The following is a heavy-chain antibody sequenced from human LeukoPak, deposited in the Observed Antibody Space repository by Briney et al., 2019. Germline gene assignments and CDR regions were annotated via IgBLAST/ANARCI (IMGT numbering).Heavy chain of an antibody. CDR1: GYTFTGYY. V-gene: IGHV1-2*02. CDR2: INPNSGGT. CDR3: AREEGYYYDSSGYPTW. J-gene: IGHJ4*02. D-gene: IGHD3-22*01. Sequence: ASVKVSCKASGYTFTGYYMHWVRQAPGQGLEWMGWINPNSGGTNYAQKFQGRVTMTRDTSISTAYMELSRLRSDDTAVYYCAREEGYYYDSSGYPTWWGQGTLVTVSS.